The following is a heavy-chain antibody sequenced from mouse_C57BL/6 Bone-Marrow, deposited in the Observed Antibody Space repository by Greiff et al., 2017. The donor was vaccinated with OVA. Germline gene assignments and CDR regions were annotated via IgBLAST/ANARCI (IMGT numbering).Heavy chain of an antibody. V-gene: IGHV1-55*01. CDR1: GYTFTSYW. Sequence: QVQLKQPGAELVKPGASVKMSCKASGYTFTSYWITWVKQRPGQGLEWIGDIYPGSGSTNYNEKFKSKATLTVDTSSSTAYMQLSSLTSEDSAVYYCARLTTVVAPDVWGTGTTVSVSS. CDR2: IYPGSGST. D-gene: IGHD1-1*01. J-gene: IGHJ1*03. CDR3: ARLTTVVAPDV.